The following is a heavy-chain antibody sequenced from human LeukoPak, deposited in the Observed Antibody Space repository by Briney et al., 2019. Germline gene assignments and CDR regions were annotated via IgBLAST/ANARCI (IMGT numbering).Heavy chain of an antibody. CDR2: ISPDDSDT. J-gene: IGHJ5*02. D-gene: IGHD6-6*01. CDR1: GYIFRNYW. V-gene: IGHV5-51*01. CDR3: ARTAHEYQVPWGFDP. Sequence: GESLKISCKGSGYIFRNYWIGWVRQMPGKGLEWMGIISPDDSDTRYSPSFQGQVTISADRSTNTAYLQWTSLKASDSGIYYCARTAHEYQVPWGFDPWGQGTLVTVSS.